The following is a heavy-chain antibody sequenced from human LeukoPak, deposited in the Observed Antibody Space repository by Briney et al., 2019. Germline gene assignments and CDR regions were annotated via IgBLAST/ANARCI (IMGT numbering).Heavy chain of an antibody. Sequence: SETLSLTCAVYGGSLSGYYWSWIRQPPGKGLEWIGEINHSGSTNYNPSLKSRVTISVDTSKNQFSLMLSPVTAADTAVYYCARRTVLHGMDVCGQGTTVTVSS. CDR1: GGSLSGYY. V-gene: IGHV4-34*01. D-gene: IGHD3/OR15-3a*01. J-gene: IGHJ6*02. CDR2: INHSGST. CDR3: ARRTVLHGMDV.